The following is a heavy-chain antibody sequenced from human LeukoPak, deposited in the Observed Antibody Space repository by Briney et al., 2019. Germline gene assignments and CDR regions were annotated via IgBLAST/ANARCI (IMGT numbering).Heavy chain of an antibody. CDR1: GYTLTAYY. D-gene: IGHD3-10*01. J-gene: IGHJ6*02. CDR3: AREGSQYDYGSGPSNV. Sequence: ASVKVSCKAYGYTLTAYYIHWVRQAPGQGLEWMGWINPNSGGTNYAQKFQGRVIMISDTSISTVYMEFNRLRSDDMAVYYCAREGSQYDYGSGPSNVWGQGTTVSVSS. CDR2: INPNSGGT. V-gene: IGHV1-2*02.